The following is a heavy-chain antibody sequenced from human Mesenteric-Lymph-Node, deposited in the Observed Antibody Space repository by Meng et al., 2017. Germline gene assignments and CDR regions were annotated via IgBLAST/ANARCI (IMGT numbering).Heavy chain of an antibody. Sequence: GESLKISCTASGFPFSSYWMNWIRQAPGKGLEWVANIKQDGSEKYYVDSVKGRFTISRDNAKNSLYLQMNSLRAEDTAVYYCARGAVARLHYFDYWGQGTLVTVSS. CDR1: GFPFSSYW. V-gene: IGHV3-7*01. J-gene: IGHJ4*02. CDR3: ARGAVARLHYFDY. CDR2: IKQDGSEK. D-gene: IGHD6-19*01.